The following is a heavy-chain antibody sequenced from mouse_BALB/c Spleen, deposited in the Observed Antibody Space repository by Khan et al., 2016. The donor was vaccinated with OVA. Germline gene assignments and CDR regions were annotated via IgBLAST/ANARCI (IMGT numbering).Heavy chain of an antibody. V-gene: IGHV5-6*02. CDR1: GFTFSSYS. J-gene: IGHJ3*01. Sequence: EVKLEESGGDLVKPRGSLKLSCAASGFTFSSYSMSWVRQTPDKRLEWVATISSGGDYTYYPDSVKGRFTISRDNAKNTLYLQMSSLKSEDTAMYYCASHLTGSFAYWGQGTLVTVSA. D-gene: IGHD4-1*01. CDR2: ISSGGDYT. CDR3: ASHLTGSFAY.